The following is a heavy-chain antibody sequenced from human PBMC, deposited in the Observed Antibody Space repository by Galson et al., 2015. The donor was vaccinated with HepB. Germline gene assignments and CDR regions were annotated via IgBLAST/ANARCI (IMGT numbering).Heavy chain of an antibody. CDR1: GDSVSRNSAS. CDR2: TYYRSKWYN. D-gene: IGHD2-15*01. V-gene: IGHV6-1*01. Sequence: CGISGDSVSRNSASWNWIRQSPSRGLEWLGRTYYRSKWYNDYAVSVKSRITINPDTSKNQFSLQLNSVTPEDTAVYYCAREAICSGGSCYGGAFDIWGQGTMVTVSS. CDR3: AREAICSGGSCYGGAFDI. J-gene: IGHJ3*02.